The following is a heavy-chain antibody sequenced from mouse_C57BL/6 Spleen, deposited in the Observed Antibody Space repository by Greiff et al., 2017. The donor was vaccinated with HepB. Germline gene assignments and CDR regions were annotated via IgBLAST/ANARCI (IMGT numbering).Heavy chain of an antibody. V-gene: IGHV3-6*01. CDR3: ARGDAFDY. CDR2: ISYDGSN. D-gene: IGHD3-3*01. CDR1: GYSITSGYY. Sequence: EVQLQESGPGLVKPSQSLSLTCSVTGYSITSGYYWNWIRQFPGNKLEWMGYISYDGSNNYNPSLKNRISITRDTSKYQFFLKLNSVTTEDTATYYCARGDAFDYWGQGTTLTVSS. J-gene: IGHJ2*01.